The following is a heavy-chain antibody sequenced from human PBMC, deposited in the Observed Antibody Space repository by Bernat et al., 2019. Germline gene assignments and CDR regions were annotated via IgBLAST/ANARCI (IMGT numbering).Heavy chain of an antibody. CDR1: GYSFTSYW. CDR3: ARRPSSSSWYFIWYFDL. J-gene: IGHJ2*01. D-gene: IGHD6-13*01. CDR2: IYPGDSDT. V-gene: IGHV5-51*01. Sequence: EVQLVQSGAEVKKPGESLKISCKGSGYSFTSYWIGWVRQMPGKGLEWMGIIYPGDSDTRYSPSFQGQVTISADKSISTAYLQWSSLKASDTAMYYCARRPSSSSWYFIWYFDLWGRGTTVTVSS.